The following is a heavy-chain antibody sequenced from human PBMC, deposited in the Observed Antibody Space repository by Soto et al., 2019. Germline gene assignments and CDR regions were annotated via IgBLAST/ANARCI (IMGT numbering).Heavy chain of an antibody. V-gene: IGHV4-34*01. CDR3: ARGECSSNYCFTRWALDI. CDR2: IHHSGRT. CDR1: GGSFSGYY. Sequence: ETLSLTCAVYGGSFSGYYWTWIRQTPGKGLEWIGEIHHSGRTNYNPSLKSRVSISADTSKTQFSLNLTSVTAADTAVYYCARGECSSNYCFTRWALDIWGQGTVVTVSS. J-gene: IGHJ3*02. D-gene: IGHD2-2*01.